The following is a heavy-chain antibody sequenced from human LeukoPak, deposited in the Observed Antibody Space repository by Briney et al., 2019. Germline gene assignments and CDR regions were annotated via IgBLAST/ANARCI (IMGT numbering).Heavy chain of an antibody. CDR1: GGSFSGYY. J-gene: IGHJ3*02. V-gene: IGHV4-34*01. CDR2: INHSGST. CDR3: ARVPALIDI. D-gene: IGHD2-2*01. Sequence: KPSETLSLTCAVYGGSFSGYYWSWIRQPPGKGLEWIGEINHSGSTNYNPSLKSRVTISVDTSKNQFSLKLSSVTAADTAVYYCARVPALIDIWGQGTMVTVSS.